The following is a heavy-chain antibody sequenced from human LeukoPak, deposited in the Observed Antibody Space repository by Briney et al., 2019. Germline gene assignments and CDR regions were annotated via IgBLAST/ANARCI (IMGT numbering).Heavy chain of an antibody. J-gene: IGHJ6*02. CDR2: MNPNSGNT. Sequence: ASVKVSCKASGYTFTSYDINWVRQATGQGLEWMGWMNPNSGNTGYAQKFQGRVTMTRNTSISTAYMELSSLRSEDTAVYYCARDTDIVVMVAATLGGMDVWGQGTTATVSS. D-gene: IGHD2-15*01. CDR1: GYTFTSYD. V-gene: IGHV1-8*01. CDR3: ARDTDIVVMVAATLGGMDV.